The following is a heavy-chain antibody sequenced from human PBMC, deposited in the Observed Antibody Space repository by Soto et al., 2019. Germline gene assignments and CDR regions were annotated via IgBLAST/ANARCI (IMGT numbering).Heavy chain of an antibody. CDR3: VRAPRWVPAVFSMDA. J-gene: IGHJ6*02. CDR1: GGSFSGYY. D-gene: IGHD2-2*01. V-gene: IGHV4-34*01. Sequence: SETLSLTCAVYGGSFSGYYWSWIRQPPGKGLEWIGEINHSGSTNYNPSLKSRVTISVDTSKNQFSLKLSSVTAADTAVYYCVRAPRWVPAVFSMDAWGQGTSVPVSS. CDR2: INHSGST.